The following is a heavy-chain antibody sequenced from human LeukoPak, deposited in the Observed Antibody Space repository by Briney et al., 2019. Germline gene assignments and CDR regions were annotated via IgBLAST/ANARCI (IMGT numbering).Heavy chain of an antibody. CDR2: IYTSGST. Sequence: PSETLSLTCTVSGGSISSGSYYWSWIRQPAGKGLGWIGRIYTSGSTNYNPSLKSRVTISVDTTKNQFSLKLSSVTAADTAVYYCASWFRRYFDYWGQGTLVTVSS. V-gene: IGHV4-61*02. J-gene: IGHJ4*02. CDR1: GGSISSGSYY. CDR3: ASWFRRYFDY. D-gene: IGHD3-10*01.